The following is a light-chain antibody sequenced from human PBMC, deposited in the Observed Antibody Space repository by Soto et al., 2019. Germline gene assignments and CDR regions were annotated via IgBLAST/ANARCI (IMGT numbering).Light chain of an antibody. Sequence: QSALTQPASVSGSPGQAITISCTGTNSDIGGYNYVSWYQQHQGKAPKLMIYDVSNRPSGVSYRFSGSKSGNTASLTISGLQAEDEADYSCSSYTSRSTLGVFGGGTKLTVL. CDR2: DVS. V-gene: IGLV2-14*03. CDR3: SSYTSRSTLGV. CDR1: NSDIGGYNY. J-gene: IGLJ2*01.